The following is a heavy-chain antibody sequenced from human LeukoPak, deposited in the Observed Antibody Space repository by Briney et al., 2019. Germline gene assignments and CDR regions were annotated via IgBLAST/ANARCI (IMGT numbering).Heavy chain of an antibody. CDR2: IYTSGST. J-gene: IGHJ4*02. CDR3: ARERRYSSSWYGGKDYFDY. D-gene: IGHD6-13*01. CDR1: GGSISSYY. V-gene: IGHV4-4*07. Sequence: SETLSLTCTVSGGSISSYYWSWIRQPAGKGLEWIGRIYTSGSTNYNPSLKSRVTMSVDTSKNQFSLKLSSVTAADTAVYSCARERRYSSSWYGGKDYFDYWGQGTLVTVSS.